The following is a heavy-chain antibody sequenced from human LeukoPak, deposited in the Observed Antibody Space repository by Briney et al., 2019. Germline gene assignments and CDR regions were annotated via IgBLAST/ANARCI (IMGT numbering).Heavy chain of an antibody. V-gene: IGHV4-39*02. CDR3: AYSPPYFYYMDV. D-gene: IGHD2-15*01. CDR2: LYYSGST. J-gene: IGHJ6*03. Sequence: PSETLSLTCTVSGGSISSSSYYWGWTRQPPGKGLEWIGSLYYSGSTYYNPSLKSRVTISVDTSKNHFSLRLRSVTAADTAVFYCAYSPPYFYYMDVWGKGTTVTVSS. CDR1: GGSISSSSYY.